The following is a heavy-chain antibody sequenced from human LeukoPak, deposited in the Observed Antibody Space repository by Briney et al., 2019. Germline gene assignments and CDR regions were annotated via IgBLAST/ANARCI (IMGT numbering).Heavy chain of an antibody. CDR2: IDPNSGGT. CDR1: GYTFTGYY. J-gene: IGHJ4*02. Sequence: ASVKVSCKDSGYTFTGYYMHWVRQAPGQGLEWMGWIDPNSGGTNYAQKFQGRVTMTRDTSISTAYMVLNRLRSDDTAVYYCAREYYYGSGNYYNRIDYWGQGTLVTVSS. D-gene: IGHD3-10*01. CDR3: AREYYYGSGNYYNRIDY. V-gene: IGHV1-2*02.